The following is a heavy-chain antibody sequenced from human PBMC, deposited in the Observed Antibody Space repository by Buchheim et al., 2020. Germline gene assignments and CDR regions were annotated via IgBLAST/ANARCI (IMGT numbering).Heavy chain of an antibody. CDR3: ARAMDTAMVLYYFDY. Sequence: QVQLVQSGAEVKKPGASVKVSCKASGYTFTGYYMHWVRQAPGQGLEWMGWINPNSGGTNYAQKLQGWVTMTRDTSISTAYMELSGLRSDDTAVYYCARAMDTAMVLYYFDYWGQGTL. V-gene: IGHV1-2*04. D-gene: IGHD5-18*01. CDR2: INPNSGGT. J-gene: IGHJ4*02. CDR1: GYTFTGYY.